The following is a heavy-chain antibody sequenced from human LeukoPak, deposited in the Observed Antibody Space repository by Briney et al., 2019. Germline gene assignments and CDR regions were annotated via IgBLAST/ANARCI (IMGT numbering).Heavy chain of an antibody. Sequence: ASVKVSCKASGGTFSSYAISWVRQAPGQGLEWMGGIIPIFGTANYAQKFQGRVTITADESTSTAYMELSSLRSDDTAVYYCARERGRYYYDSSGPEAGFDPWGQGTLVTVSS. D-gene: IGHD3-22*01. V-gene: IGHV1-69*13. J-gene: IGHJ5*02. CDR2: IIPIFGTA. CDR1: GGTFSSYA. CDR3: ARERGRYYYDSSGPEAGFDP.